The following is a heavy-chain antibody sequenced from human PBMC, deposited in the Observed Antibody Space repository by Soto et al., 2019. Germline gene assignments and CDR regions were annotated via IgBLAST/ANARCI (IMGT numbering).Heavy chain of an antibody. J-gene: IGHJ5*02. D-gene: IGHD2-2*01. CDR3: ARVGDIVVVGPWFDP. CDR1: GYTFMDYG. V-gene: IGHV1-18*04. CDR2: ISGSDGNT. Sequence: QVQLVQYGAEVKKPGASVKVSCKASGYTFMDYGISWVRQAPGPGLEWMGWISGSDGNTNYALKLQDRGTMTTDTSTSTAYMELRSLRSDDTAVYYCARVGDIVVVGPWFDPWGQGTLVTVSS.